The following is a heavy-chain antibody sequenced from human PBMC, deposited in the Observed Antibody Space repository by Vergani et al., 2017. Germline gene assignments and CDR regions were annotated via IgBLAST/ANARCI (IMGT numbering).Heavy chain of an antibody. J-gene: IGHJ6*03. V-gene: IGHV3-15*01. CDR1: GDSMNTYY. CDR2: IKSNADGGSA. D-gene: IGHD2-21*01. CDR3: TAEKEVAFYYSYYHMDV. Sequence: VQLQESGPGLVKPSETLSLTCSASGDSMNTYYWTWIRQPPGKGLEWVARIKSNADGGSADYAASVKGRFIISRDDSKNFLYLQMNSLKIEDTALYFCTAEKEVAFYYSYYHMDVWGKGTTVTVSS.